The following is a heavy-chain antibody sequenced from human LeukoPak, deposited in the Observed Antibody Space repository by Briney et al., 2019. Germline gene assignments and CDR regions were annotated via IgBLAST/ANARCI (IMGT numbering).Heavy chain of an antibody. CDR1: GYTFTSYY. V-gene: IGHV1-46*01. D-gene: IGHD4-17*01. CDR3: ARPGRGDYGDYEGNYAFDI. CDR2: INPSGGST. Sequence: GASVKVSCKASGYTFTSYYMHWVRQAPGQGLEWMGIINPSGGSTSYAQKFQGRVTMTRDTSTSTVYMELSSLRSEDTAVYYCARPGRGDYGDYEGNYAFDIWGQGTMVTVSS. J-gene: IGHJ3*02.